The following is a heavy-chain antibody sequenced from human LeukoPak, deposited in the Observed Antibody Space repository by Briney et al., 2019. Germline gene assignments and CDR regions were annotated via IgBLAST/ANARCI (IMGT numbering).Heavy chain of an antibody. D-gene: IGHD1-26*01. CDR2: ISSSSSYI. V-gene: IGHV3-21*01. CDR3: ARQETSSYNGAFDI. CDR1: GFTFSSYS. Sequence: GGSLRLSCAASGFTFSSYSMNWVRQAPGKGLEWVSSISSSSSYIYYADSVKGRFTISRDNAKNSLYLQMNSLRADDTAVYHCARQETSSYNGAFDIWGQGTMVTVSS. J-gene: IGHJ3*02.